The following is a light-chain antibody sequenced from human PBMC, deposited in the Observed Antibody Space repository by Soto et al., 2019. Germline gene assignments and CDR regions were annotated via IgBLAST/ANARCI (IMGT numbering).Light chain of an antibody. Sequence: QAVVTQPPSVSGAPGQRVTIPCTGTSSNIGAGFDVQWYQHLPGTAPKLLIYGNNHRPSGVPDRFSGSKSGTSASLAITGLQAEDEAAYSCQSFDTSLGRSVFGGGTKLTVL. J-gene: IGLJ2*01. CDR2: GNN. V-gene: IGLV1-40*01. CDR3: QSFDTSLGRSV. CDR1: SSNIGAGFD.